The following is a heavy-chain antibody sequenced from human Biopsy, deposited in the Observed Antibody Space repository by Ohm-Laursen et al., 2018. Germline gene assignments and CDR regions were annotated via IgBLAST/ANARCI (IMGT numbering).Heavy chain of an antibody. Sequence: SLRLSCAASGFTYTTFAMSWVRQAPGKGPEWVSTISANGATSYYADSVKGRFTISRHNAKNSLFLQMDSLRAEDTAVYYCARQKGFYGDPYYYGMDVWGQGTTVTVSS. CDR3: ARQKGFYGDPYYYGMDV. CDR2: ISANGATS. CDR1: GFTYTTFA. V-gene: IGHV3-23*01. D-gene: IGHD4-17*01. J-gene: IGHJ6*02.